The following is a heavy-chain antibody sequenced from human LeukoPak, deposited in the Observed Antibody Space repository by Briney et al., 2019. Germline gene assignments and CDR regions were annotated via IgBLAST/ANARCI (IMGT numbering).Heavy chain of an antibody. J-gene: IGHJ4*02. V-gene: IGHV1-3*01. CDR2: INAGNGNT. Sequence: ASVKVSCKASGYTCTSCARHWVRQAPGQTLEWMGWINAGNGNTKYSQKFQGRVTITRDTSASTAYMELSSLRSEDTAVYYCARDRGGAAAQTFDYWGQGTLVTVSS. D-gene: IGHD6-13*01. CDR3: ARDRGGAAAQTFDY. CDR1: GYTCTSCA.